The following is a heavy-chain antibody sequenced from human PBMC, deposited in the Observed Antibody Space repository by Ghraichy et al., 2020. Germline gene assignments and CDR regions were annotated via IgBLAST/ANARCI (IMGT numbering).Heavy chain of an antibody. D-gene: IGHD3-22*01. CDR1: GGSFSGYY. V-gene: IGHV4-34*01. CDR2: INHSGST. Sequence: GSLSLTCAVYGGSFSGYYWSWIRQPPGKGLEWIGEINHSGSTNYNPSLKSRVTISVDTSKNQFSLKLSSVTAADTAVYYCATANGYYYDSSGSLGYWGQGTLVTVSS. CDR3: ATANGYYYDSSGSLGY. J-gene: IGHJ4*02.